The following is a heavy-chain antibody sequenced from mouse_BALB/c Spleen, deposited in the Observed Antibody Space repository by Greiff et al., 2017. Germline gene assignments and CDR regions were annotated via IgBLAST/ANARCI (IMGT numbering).Heavy chain of an antibody. CDR3: ARCYGSSAYAMDY. CDR2: IDPANGNT. V-gene: IGHV14-3*02. D-gene: IGHD1-1*01. Sequence: EVQLQQSGAELVKPGASVKLSCTASGFNITDSYLHWVKQRPEQGLEWIGRIDPANGNTKYDPKFQGKATITADTSSNTAYLQRSSLTSADTAVYYCARCYGSSAYAMDYWGQGTSVTVSS. J-gene: IGHJ4*01. CDR1: GFNITDSY.